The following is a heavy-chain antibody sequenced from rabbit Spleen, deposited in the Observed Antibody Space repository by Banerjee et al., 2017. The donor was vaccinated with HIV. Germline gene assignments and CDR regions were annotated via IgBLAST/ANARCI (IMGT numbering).Heavy chain of an antibody. D-gene: IGHD8-1*01. CDR1: GFDLSSYYY. CDR3: ARDAGSGPYIDGYFNL. CDR2: IYTGNYKT. V-gene: IGHV1S45*01. J-gene: IGHJ4*01. Sequence: QQQLEESGGGLVKPEGSLTHTCKASGFDLSSYYYLCWVRQAPGKGLEWIACIYTGNYKTYYASWAKGRFTISKTSSTTVTLQMTSVTVADTATYFCARDAGSGPYIDGYFNLWGPGTLVTV.